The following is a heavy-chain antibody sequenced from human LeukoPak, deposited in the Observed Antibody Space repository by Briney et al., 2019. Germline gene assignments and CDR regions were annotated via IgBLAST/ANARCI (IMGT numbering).Heavy chain of an antibody. CDR2: ISYDGSNK. Sequence: GRSLRLSCAASGFTFSSYAMHWVRQAPGKGLEWVAVISYDGSNKYYADSVKGRFTISRDNSKNTLYLQMNSLRAEDTAVYYCARDNYYDSSANALDIWGQGTMVTVSS. CDR1: GFTFSSYA. J-gene: IGHJ3*02. CDR3: ARDNYYDSSANALDI. D-gene: IGHD3-22*01. V-gene: IGHV3-30*04.